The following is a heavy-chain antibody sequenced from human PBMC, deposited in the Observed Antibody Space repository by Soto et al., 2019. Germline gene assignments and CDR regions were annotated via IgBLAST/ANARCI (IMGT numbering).Heavy chain of an antibody. V-gene: IGHV5-10-1*01. CDR3: ARHRRVDYYYYGMDV. Sequence: GESLKISCQGSGYSFTSYWISWVRQMPGKGLEWMGRIDPSDSYTNYRPSFQGHVTISADKSISTAYLQWSSLKASDTAMYYCARHRRVDYYYYGMDVWGQGTTVTVSS. J-gene: IGHJ6*02. CDR2: IDPSDSYT. CDR1: GYSFTSYW.